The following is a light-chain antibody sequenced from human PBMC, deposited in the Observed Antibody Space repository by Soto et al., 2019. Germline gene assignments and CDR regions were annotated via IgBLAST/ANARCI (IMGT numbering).Light chain of an antibody. Sequence: DIQMTQSPSTLSASVGDRVTITCRASQSISMWLAWYQQKPGKAPNLLIYKASNLQSGVPSRFSGSGSGTEFTLTISSLQPDDCATYYCQPYNSYWTFGQGTKVEIK. CDR1: QSISMW. V-gene: IGKV1-5*03. CDR2: KAS. CDR3: QPYNSYWT. J-gene: IGKJ1*01.